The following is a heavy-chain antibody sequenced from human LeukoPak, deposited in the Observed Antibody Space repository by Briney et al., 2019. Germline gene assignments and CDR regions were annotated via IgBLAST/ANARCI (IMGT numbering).Heavy chain of an antibody. J-gene: IGHJ4*02. CDR2: IYYSGST. D-gene: IGHD6-13*01. CDR1: GGSISSGGYY. Sequence: SQTLSLTCTVSGGSISSGGYYWSWLRQHQGKGLEWIGYIYYSGSTYYNPSLKSRVTISVDTSKNQFSLKLSSVTAADTAVYYCARDGYGATAGSFDYWGQGTLVTVSS. CDR3: ARDGYGATAGSFDY. V-gene: IGHV4-31*03.